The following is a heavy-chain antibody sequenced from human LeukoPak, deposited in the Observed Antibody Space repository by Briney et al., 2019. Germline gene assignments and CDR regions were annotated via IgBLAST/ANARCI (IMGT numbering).Heavy chain of an antibody. Sequence: PSETLSLTCTVSGGSISSGSYYRSWIRQPAGKGLEWIGRIYTSGSTYYNPPFRSRVTIPVDTSKNQFSLKLSTVTAAHTAVYYCASGYDYVWGSYRYTGAYFDYWGQGTLVTVSS. J-gene: IGHJ4*02. CDR2: IYTSGST. V-gene: IGHV4-61*02. CDR1: GGSISSGSYY. CDR3: ASGYDYVWGSYRYTGAYFDY. D-gene: IGHD3-16*02.